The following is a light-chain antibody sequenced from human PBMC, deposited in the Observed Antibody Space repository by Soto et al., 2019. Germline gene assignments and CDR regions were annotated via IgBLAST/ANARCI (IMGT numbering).Light chain of an antibody. V-gene: IGLV1-40*01. CDR1: SSNIGAGYD. Sequence: QPVLTQPPSVSGAPGQRVTISCTGSSSNIGAGYDVHWYQQLPGTAPKLLIYANSHRPSGVPDRFSGSTSGTSASLAIAGLQEEDEADYYCQSYDNSLSGVVFGGGTKLTVL. CDR2: ANS. CDR3: QSYDNSLSGVV. J-gene: IGLJ2*01.